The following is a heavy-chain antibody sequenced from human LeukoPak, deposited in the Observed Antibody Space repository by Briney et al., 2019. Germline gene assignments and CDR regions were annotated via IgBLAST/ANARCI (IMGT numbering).Heavy chain of an antibody. J-gene: IGHJ4*02. V-gene: IGHV3-23*01. CDR1: GFTFNNYA. CDR2: ISGGGETT. CDR3: ARDYADYVGYFFFDY. Sequence: GGSLRLSCAASGFTFNNYAMNWVRQAPGKGLEWVSSISGGGETTYCADSAKGRFTSSRDNSQNTLYLQMNSLRAEDTAVYYCARDYADYVGYFFFDYWGQGTLVTVSS. D-gene: IGHD4-17*01.